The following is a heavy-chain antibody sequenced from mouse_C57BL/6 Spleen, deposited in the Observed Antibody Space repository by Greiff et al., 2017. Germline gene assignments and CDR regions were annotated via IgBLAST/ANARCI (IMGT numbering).Heavy chain of an antibody. D-gene: IGHD1-1*01. CDR1: GYTFTSYW. V-gene: IGHV1-69*01. Sequence: QVQLQQPGAELVMPGASVKLSCKASGYTFTSYWMHWVKQRPGQGLEWIGEIDPSDSYTNYNQKFKGKSTLTVDKSSSTAYMQLSSLTSEDSAVYYCARGGYYGSSPKYFDVWGTGTTVTVSS. CDR3: ARGGYYGSSPKYFDV. J-gene: IGHJ1*03. CDR2: IDPSDSYT.